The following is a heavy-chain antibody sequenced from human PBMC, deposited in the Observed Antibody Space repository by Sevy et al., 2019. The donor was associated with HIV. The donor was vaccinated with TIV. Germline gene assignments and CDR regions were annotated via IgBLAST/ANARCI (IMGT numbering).Heavy chain of an antibody. CDR1: GFIFSGSA. J-gene: IGHJ4*02. Sequence: GGSLRLSCAASGFIFSGSAMHWVRQASGKGLEWVGRIRSKANSYATAYAASVKGRFTISSDDSKNTAFLQMNSLTTEDTAVYYCTALEGSRGSDYWGQGTLVTVSS. CDR3: TALEGSRGSDY. CDR2: IRSKANSYAT. V-gene: IGHV3-73*01. D-gene: IGHD6-13*01.